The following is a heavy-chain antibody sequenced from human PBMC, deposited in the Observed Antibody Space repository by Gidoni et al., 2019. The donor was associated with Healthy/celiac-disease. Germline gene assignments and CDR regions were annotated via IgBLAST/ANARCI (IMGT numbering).Heavy chain of an antibody. J-gene: IGHJ6*02. CDR1: GFPFSSYW. Sequence: EVQLVESGGGLVQPGGSLSLSCAASGFPFSSYWLHWVRQAPGKGLVWVSRINSDGSSTSYADSVKGRFTISRDNAKNTLYLQMNSLRAEDTAVYYCARDPGGYCSSTSCYNAGMDVWGQGTTVTVSS. V-gene: IGHV3-74*01. CDR2: INSDGSST. D-gene: IGHD2-2*02. CDR3: ARDPGGYCSSTSCYNAGMDV.